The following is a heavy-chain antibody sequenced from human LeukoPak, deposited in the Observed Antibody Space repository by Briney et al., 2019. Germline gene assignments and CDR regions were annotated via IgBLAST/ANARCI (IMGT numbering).Heavy chain of an antibody. Sequence: GGSLRLSCAASGFTFSSYAMSWVRQAPGKGLEWVSAISGSGGSTYYADSVKGRFTISRDNSKNTLYLQMNSLRAEDTAVYYCAKDLGRYYDSSGYPPAWGKGTLVTVSS. V-gene: IGHV3-23*01. CDR1: GFTFSSYA. J-gene: IGHJ5*02. CDR3: AKDLGRYYDSSGYPPA. CDR2: ISGSGGST. D-gene: IGHD3-22*01.